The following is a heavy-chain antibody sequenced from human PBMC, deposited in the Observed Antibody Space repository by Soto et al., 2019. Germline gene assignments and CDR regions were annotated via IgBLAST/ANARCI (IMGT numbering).Heavy chain of an antibody. CDR2: IYWDDDK. CDR3: AHSSAVARTSPRGYYYGMDV. Sequence: QITLKESGPTLVKPTQTLTLTCTFSGFSLSTSGVGVGWIRQPPGKALEWLALIYWDDDKRYSPSLKSRLTTPQDTSNSHVLLTITNMDPVDTATYYCAHSSAVARTSPRGYYYGMDVSRQGTTVTVSS. V-gene: IGHV2-5*02. D-gene: IGHD6-19*01. J-gene: IGHJ6*02. CDR1: GFSLSTSGVG.